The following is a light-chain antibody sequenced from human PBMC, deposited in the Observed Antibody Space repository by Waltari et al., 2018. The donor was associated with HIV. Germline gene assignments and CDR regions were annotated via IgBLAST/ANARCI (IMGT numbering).Light chain of an antibody. CDR2: SNY. Sequence: QSVLTQPPSASGAPGQRVTIPCSGSSSNIGSNTVSWYQQVPGTATQFLIYSNYQRPSGVPDRFSGSKSGTSASLAICGLQSEDEADYYCAAWDGNGHWVFGGGTKLTVL. V-gene: IGLV1-44*01. J-gene: IGLJ3*02. CDR1: SSNIGSNT. CDR3: AAWDGNGHWV.